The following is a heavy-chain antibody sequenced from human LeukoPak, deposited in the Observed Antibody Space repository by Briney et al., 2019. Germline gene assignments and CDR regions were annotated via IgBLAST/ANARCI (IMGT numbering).Heavy chain of an antibody. CDR2: VFYSGNT. Sequence: TSETLSFTCNVSGAFIATSSYYWGWIRQPPGKGLEWIGSVFYSGNTYYKPSLRGRVTISVDTSRNQFSLKLTSVTAADTAVYYCARDPSRSCSGNYCFSNWGQGTQVIVSS. J-gene: IGHJ4*02. D-gene: IGHD3-22*01. CDR3: ARDPSRSCSGNYCFSN. CDR1: GAFIATSSYY. V-gene: IGHV4-39*07.